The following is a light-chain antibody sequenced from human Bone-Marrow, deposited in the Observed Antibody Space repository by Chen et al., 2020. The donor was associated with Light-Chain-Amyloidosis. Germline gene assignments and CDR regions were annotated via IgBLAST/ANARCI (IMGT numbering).Light chain of an antibody. CDR1: NIGSTS. Sequence: SYVLTQPSSVSVAPGQTATIACGGNNIGSTSVHWYQQTPGQAPLLVVYDDSDRPSGIPERLSGCNSGSTATLTISRVEAGDEADYYCRVWDRSSDRPGFGGGTKLAVL. CDR2: DDS. V-gene: IGLV3-21*02. CDR3: RVWDRSSDRPG. J-gene: IGLJ3*02.